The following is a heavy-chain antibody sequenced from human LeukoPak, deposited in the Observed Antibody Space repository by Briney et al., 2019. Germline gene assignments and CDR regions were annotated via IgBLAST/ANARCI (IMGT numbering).Heavy chain of an antibody. CDR3: AKRVGITMIVDDY. V-gene: IGHV3-7*03. J-gene: IGHJ4*02. D-gene: IGHD3-22*01. Sequence: GGSLRLSCAASGFTFSSYWMSWVRQAPGKGLEWVANIKQDGSEKYYVDSVKGRFTISRDNAKNSLYLQMNSLRAEDTAVYYCAKRVGITMIVDDYWGQGTLVTVSS. CDR2: IKQDGSEK. CDR1: GFTFSSYW.